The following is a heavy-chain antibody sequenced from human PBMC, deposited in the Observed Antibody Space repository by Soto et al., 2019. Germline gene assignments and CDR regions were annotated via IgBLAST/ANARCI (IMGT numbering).Heavy chain of an antibody. V-gene: IGHV5-51*01. CDR2: TYPGDSDT. D-gene: IGHD3-10*01. CDR1: GYSFTSYW. Sequence: GESLKISCKGSGYSFTSYWIGWVSQMPGKGLEWMGITYPGDSDTRYSPSFQGQVTISADKSISTAYLQWSSLKASDTAMYYCARHPYYGSGSSDLGYGMDVWGQGTTVTVSS. CDR3: ARHPYYGSGSSDLGYGMDV. J-gene: IGHJ6*02.